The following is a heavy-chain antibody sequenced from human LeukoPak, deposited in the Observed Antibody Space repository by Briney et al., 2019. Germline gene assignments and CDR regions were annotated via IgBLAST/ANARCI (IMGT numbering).Heavy chain of an antibody. V-gene: IGHV3-48*03. Sequence: GGSLRLSCAASGFTFSSYEMNWVRQAPGKGLEWVSYISSSGSTIYYADSVKGRFNISRDNTKNSLYLQMNSLRAEDTAVYYCARDSSPVWFGEAPYDYWGQGTLVTVSS. D-gene: IGHD3-10*01. CDR3: ARDSSPVWFGEAPYDY. J-gene: IGHJ4*02. CDR2: ISSSGSTI. CDR1: GFTFSSYE.